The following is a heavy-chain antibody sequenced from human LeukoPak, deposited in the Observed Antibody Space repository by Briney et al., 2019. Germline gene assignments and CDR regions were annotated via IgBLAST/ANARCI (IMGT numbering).Heavy chain of an antibody. CDR3: ARASIAARYYYYYYMDV. CDR1: LGSICTDY. V-gene: IGHV4-59*01. D-gene: IGHD6-6*01. Sequence: SETQSLTCTVSLGSICTDYWCWSRQPPGEGLEWSGYIYYSGSTNYTPSLQCRVTISVDTSKNQFSLKLSSVTAADTAVYYCARASIAARYYYYYYMDVWGKGTTVTVSS. J-gene: IGHJ6*03. CDR2: IYYSGST.